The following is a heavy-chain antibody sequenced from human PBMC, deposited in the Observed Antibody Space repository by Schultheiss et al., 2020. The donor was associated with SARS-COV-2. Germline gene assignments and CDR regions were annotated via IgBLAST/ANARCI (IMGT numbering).Heavy chain of an antibody. D-gene: IGHD1-26*01. J-gene: IGHJ6*02. V-gene: IGHV3-23*01. Sequence: GGSLRLSCAASGFTFSDYYMSWIRQAPGKGLEWVSAISGSGGSTYYADSVKGRFTISRDNSKNTLYLQMNSLRAEDTAVYYCAKEKWELRDYYYYGMDVWGQGTTVTVSS. CDR1: GFTFSDYY. CDR3: AKEKWELRDYYYYGMDV. CDR2: ISGSGGST.